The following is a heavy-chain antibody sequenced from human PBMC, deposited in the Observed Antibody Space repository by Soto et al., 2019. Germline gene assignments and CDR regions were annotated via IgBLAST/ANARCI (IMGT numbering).Heavy chain of an antibody. CDR1: GFTFSSYW. J-gene: IGHJ4*02. CDR2: IKQDGSEK. V-gene: IGHV3-7*01. CDR3: AREPYSYYYDSSGYLDY. Sequence: GGSLRLSCAASGFTFSSYWMSWVRQAPGKGLEWVANIKQDGSEKYYVDSVKGRFTISRDNAKNSLYLQMNSLRAEDTAVYYCAREPYSYYYDSSGYLDYWGQGTLVTVSS. D-gene: IGHD3-22*01.